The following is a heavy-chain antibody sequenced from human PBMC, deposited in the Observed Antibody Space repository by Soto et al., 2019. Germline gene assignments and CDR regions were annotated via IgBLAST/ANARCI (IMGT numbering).Heavy chain of an antibody. Sequence: LRLSCAASGFTFSNYAMTWVRQAPGEGLEYVSAINTNGVNTFYAKSVKGRFTISRDNSKNTMYLQMGSLRAEDMAVYYCARGRVEDSSGWATYFDYWGQGTLVTVSS. J-gene: IGHJ4*02. CDR3: ARGRVEDSSGWATYFDY. D-gene: IGHD6-19*01. V-gene: IGHV3-64*01. CDR1: GFTFSNYA. CDR2: INTNGVNT.